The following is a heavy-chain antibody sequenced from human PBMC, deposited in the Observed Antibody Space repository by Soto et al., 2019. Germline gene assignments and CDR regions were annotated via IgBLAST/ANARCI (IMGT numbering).Heavy chain of an antibody. CDR3: ARVLEVFPRRFDY. V-gene: IGHV4-59*01. CDR1: GGSISSYY. Sequence: QVQLQESGPGLVKPSETLSLTCTVSGGSISSYYWSWIRQPPGKGLELIGYIYYSGRTNYNPSLKGRVTISVDTSKNQFSLKLSSVTAADTAVYYCARVLEVFPRRFDYWGQGTLVTVSS. J-gene: IGHJ4*02. D-gene: IGHD2-8*02. CDR2: IYYSGRT.